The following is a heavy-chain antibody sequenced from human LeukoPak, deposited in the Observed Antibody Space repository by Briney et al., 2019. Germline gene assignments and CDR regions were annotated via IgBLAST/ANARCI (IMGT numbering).Heavy chain of an antibody. CDR3: ARRGGSGRAFDI. CDR2: LYTSGST. D-gene: IGHD1-26*01. J-gene: IGHJ3*02. Sequence: SETLSLTCTVSGGSISSYYWTWIRQPAGKGLEWIGRLYTSGSTYYNPSLKSRVTMSVDTSKNQFSLKLNSVTATDTAVYYCARRGGSGRAFDIWGQGTMVTVSS. CDR1: GGSISSYY. V-gene: IGHV4-4*07.